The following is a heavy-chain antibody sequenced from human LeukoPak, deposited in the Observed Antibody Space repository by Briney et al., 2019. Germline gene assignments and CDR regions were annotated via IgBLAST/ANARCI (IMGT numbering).Heavy chain of an antibody. CDR2: ISGSGGST. CDR3: AVDTAMVTTSYPDY. CDR1: GFTFSSYA. V-gene: IGHV3-23*01. J-gene: IGHJ4*02. D-gene: IGHD5-18*01. Sequence: GGSLRLSCAASGFTFSSYAMTWVRQAPGKGLEWVSVISGSGGSTYYADSVKGRFTISRDNSKNTLYLQMNSLRAEDTAVYYCAVDTAMVTTSYPDYWGQGTLVTVSS.